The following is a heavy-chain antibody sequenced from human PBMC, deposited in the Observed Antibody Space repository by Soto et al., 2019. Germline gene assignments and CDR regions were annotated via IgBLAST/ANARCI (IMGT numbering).Heavy chain of an antibody. CDR3: AREGAPEYYDYVWGSYRGAFDV. D-gene: IGHD3-16*02. CDR1: AFTFSSYS. Sequence: SLRLSCAASAFTFSSYSMNWVRQAPGKGLEWVSSISSSSSYIYCADSVKGRFTISRDNAKNSLYLQMNSLRAEDTAVYYCAREGAPEYYDYVWGSYRGAFDVWGQGTMVTVSS. V-gene: IGHV3-21*01. J-gene: IGHJ3*01. CDR2: ISSSSSYI.